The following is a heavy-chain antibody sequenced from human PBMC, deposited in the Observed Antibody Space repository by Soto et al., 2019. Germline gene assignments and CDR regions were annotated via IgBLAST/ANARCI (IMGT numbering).Heavy chain of an antibody. D-gene: IGHD4-17*01. V-gene: IGHV4-31*03. CDR1: SGSISSGGYY. Sequence: QVQLQESGPGLVKPSQTLSLTCTVSSGSISSGGYYWSWIRQHPGKGLEWIGYIYYSGSTYYNPSLKSRVTISVDTSKNHFSLKLSSVTAADTAVYYCARDRGYGDPRGYYGMDVWGQGTTVTVSS. CDR2: IYYSGST. CDR3: ARDRGYGDPRGYYGMDV. J-gene: IGHJ6*02.